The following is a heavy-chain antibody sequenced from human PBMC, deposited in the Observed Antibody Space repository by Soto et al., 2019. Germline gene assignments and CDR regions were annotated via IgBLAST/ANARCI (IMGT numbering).Heavy chain of an antibody. J-gene: IGHJ4*02. CDR2: INSDGSNT. CDR3: ARGGVPAAMSY. CDR1: GFTFSSFW. Sequence: EVQLVESGGGLVQPGGSLRLSCAASGFTFSSFWMHWVRQAPGEGLVWVSRINSDGSNTNYADSVKGRFTISRENAKNTLYLQMTSLRAEDTAVYYCARGGVPAAMSYWGQGTLVTVSS. V-gene: IGHV3-74*01. D-gene: IGHD2-2*01.